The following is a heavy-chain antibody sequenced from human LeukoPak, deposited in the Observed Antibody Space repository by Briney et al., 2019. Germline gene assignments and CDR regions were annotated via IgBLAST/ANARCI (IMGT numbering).Heavy chain of an antibody. CDR1: GYTFTTYG. J-gene: IGHJ6*03. D-gene: IGHD2-21*01. Sequence: ASVKVSCKASGYTFTTYGISWVRQAPGQGLEWMGWISAYNGNTNYAQKFQGRVTMTTDTSTSTAYMELRSLRSEDTAVYYCARGPPGDDYYYYYMDVWGKGTTVTVSS. V-gene: IGHV1-18*01. CDR3: ARGPPGDDYYYYYMDV. CDR2: ISAYNGNT.